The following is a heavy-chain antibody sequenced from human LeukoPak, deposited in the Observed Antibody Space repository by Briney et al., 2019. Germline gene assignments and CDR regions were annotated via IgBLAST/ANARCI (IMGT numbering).Heavy chain of an antibody. CDR1: GDSISSSY. J-gene: IGHJ4*02. CDR3: AGYGSRSSNKAFDY. V-gene: IGHV4-59*01. Sequence: PSETLSLTCIVSGDSISSSYWSWIRQSPGKGLEWIGYVHYAESSYYNPSLKSRVTLSVDTSKNQFSLRLSSVTAADTAVYYCAGYGSRSSNKAFDYWAKETLATAS. D-gene: IGHD3-10*01. CDR2: VHYAESS.